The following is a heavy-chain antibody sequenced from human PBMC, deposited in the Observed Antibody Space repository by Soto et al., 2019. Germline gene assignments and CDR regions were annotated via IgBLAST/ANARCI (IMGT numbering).Heavy chain of an antibody. V-gene: IGHV4-39*01. CDR2: IYYSGST. CDR3: APTARYCSSTGCYGRYYYYMAV. J-gene: IGHJ6*03. Sequence: SETLPLTCTVSGGSISSSSYYWGWIRQPPGKGLEWIGSIYYSGSTYYNPSLKSRVTISVDTSKNQFSLKLSSVTAADTAVYYCAPTARYCSSTGCYGRYYYYMAVWVKGTTVTVSS. CDR1: GGSISSSSYY. D-gene: IGHD2-2*01.